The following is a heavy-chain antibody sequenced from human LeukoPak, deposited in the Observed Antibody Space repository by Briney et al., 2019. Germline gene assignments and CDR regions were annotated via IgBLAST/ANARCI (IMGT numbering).Heavy chain of an antibody. D-gene: IGHD5-18*01. V-gene: IGHV4-39*07. CDR3: ARYGLLRLSEINAFHI. CDR1: GGSISHSNYY. Sequence: PSETLSLTCTVSGGSISHSNYYWVWIRQPPGKGLEWIGSIYYNGNTYYSPSLKSRVTISIYTSKNHFSLKLNSVTAADTAVYYCARYGLLRLSEINAFHIWGQETMVTVSS. CDR2: IYYNGNT. J-gene: IGHJ3*02.